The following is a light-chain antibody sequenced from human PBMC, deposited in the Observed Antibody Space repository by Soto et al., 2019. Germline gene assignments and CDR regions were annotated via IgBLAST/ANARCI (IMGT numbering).Light chain of an antibody. CDR3: QQYGSSPWT. CDR2: GAS. V-gene: IGKV3-20*01. J-gene: IGKJ1*01. CDR1: QSVSRA. Sequence: DIVLTQSPATLSVSPGESATLSCRASQSVSRALAWYQQVPGQAPRLLIYGASSRATGIPDRFSGSGSGTDFTLTISRLEPEDFAVYYCQQYGSSPWTFGQGTKVEIK.